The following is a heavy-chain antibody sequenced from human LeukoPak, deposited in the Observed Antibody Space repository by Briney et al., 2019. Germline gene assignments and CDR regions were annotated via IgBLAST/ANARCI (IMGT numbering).Heavy chain of an antibody. V-gene: IGHV4-59*01. D-gene: IGHD6-19*01. J-gene: IGHJ4*02. CDR3: AREGYSSGWYAY. CDR2: IYYSGST. Sequence: SETLSLTCTVSGGSINNYYWSWIRQPPGKGLEWIGYIYYSGSTNYNPSLKSRVTISVDTSKKQFSLKLSSVTAADTAVYYCAREGYSSGWYAYWGQGTLVTVSS. CDR1: GGSINNYY.